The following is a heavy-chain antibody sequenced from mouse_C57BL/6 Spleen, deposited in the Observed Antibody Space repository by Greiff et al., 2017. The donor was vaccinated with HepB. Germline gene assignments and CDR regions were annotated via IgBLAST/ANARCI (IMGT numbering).Heavy chain of an antibody. CDR1: GYTFTNYW. CDR2: IYPGGGYT. V-gene: IGHV1-63*01. Sequence: VQLQQSGAELVRPGTSVKMSCKASGYTFTNYWIGWAKQRPGHGLEWIGDIYPGGGYTNYNEKFKGKATLTADKSSSTAYMQFSSLTSEDSAIYYCARSGLPNAMDYWGQGTSVTVSS. CDR3: ARSGLPNAMDY. J-gene: IGHJ4*01. D-gene: IGHD3-1*01.